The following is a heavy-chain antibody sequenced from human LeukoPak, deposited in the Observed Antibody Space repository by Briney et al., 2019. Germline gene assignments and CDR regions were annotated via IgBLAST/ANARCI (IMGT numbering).Heavy chain of an antibody. J-gene: IGHJ4*02. D-gene: IGHD2/OR15-2a*01. V-gene: IGHV3-66*02. CDR3: ARKFLWLDY. Sequence: GGSLRLSCAASGFIFRNYGMNWVRQAPGKGLEWVSGIYTNGNTRYADSVRGRFTISRDNSKNTLYLQMNSLRPEDTAVYYCARKFLWLDYWGQGPLVTVSS. CDR2: IYTNGNT. CDR1: GFIFRNYG.